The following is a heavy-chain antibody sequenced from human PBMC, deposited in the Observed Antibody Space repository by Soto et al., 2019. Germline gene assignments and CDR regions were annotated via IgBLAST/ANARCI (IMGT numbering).Heavy chain of an antibody. CDR1: KVPIKTGADY. CDR3: ARAGFSYGHLLF. J-gene: IGHJ4*02. V-gene: IGHV4-30-4*01. CDR2: VFYSGAT. D-gene: IGHD3-10*01. Sequence: PLSRTYNRSKVPIKTGADYWTWIRQPTRKGLEWIGYVFYSGATNYSPSLKSRAAISMDTSKNQFSLSLTSVTAADTAVYYCARAGFSYGHLLFWGQGIRVTVSS.